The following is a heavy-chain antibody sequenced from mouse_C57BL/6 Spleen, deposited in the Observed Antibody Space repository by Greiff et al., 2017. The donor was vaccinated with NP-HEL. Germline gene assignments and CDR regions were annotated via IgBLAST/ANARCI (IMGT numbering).Heavy chain of an antibody. J-gene: IGHJ3*01. CDR2: IDPSDSYT. CDR1: GYTFTSYW. Sequence: QVQLQQPGAELVMPGASVKLSCKASGYTFTSYWMHWVKQRPGQGLEWIGEIDPSDSYTNYNQKFKGKSTLTVDKSSSTAYMQLSSLTSEDSAVYYCARGGLLRRVFAYWGQGTLVTVSA. V-gene: IGHV1-69*01. CDR3: ARGGLLRRVFAY. D-gene: IGHD1-1*01.